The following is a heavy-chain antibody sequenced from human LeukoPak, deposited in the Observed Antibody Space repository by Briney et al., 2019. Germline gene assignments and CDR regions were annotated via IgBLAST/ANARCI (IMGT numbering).Heavy chain of an antibody. V-gene: IGHV3-9*01. J-gene: IGHJ4*02. CDR3: AKQSAGSAAWYSLHYDF. CDR2: ISWNSGSI. CDR1: GFIFNNYA. Sequence: GGSLRLSCAGSGFIFNNYAMHWVRQPPGKGLEWVSGISWNSGSIDYADSVKGRFTISRDNSKDTLYLQMNGLRAEDTAVYFCAKQSAGSAAWYSLHYDFWGQGTLVTVSS. D-gene: IGHD6-13*01.